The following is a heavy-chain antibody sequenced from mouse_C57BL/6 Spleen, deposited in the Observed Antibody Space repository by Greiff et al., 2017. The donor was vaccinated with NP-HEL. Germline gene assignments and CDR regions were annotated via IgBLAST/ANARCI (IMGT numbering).Heavy chain of an antibody. D-gene: IGHD1-1*01. CDR2: IHPNSGST. V-gene: IGHV1-64*01. J-gene: IGHJ3*01. CDR3: ARGGYGSSLAY. Sequence: QVQLQQPGAELVKPGASVKLSCKASGYTFTSYWMHWVKQRPGQGLEWIGMIHPNSGSTNYNEKFKSKATLTVDKSSSTAYMQLSSLTSEDSAVYYCARGGYGSSLAYWGQGTLVTVSA. CDR1: GYTFTSYW.